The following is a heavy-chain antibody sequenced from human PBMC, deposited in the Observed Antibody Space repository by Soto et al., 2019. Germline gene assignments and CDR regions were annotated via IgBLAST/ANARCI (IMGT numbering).Heavy chain of an antibody. V-gene: IGHV4-59*01. Sequence: SETLSLTCTVSGGSISSYYWSWIRQPPGKGLEWIGYISNTATTNYNPSLKSRVTISVDASKSQFSLKLRSVTAADTAVYYCARGMAEEQIFYYFDYWGQGALVTAPQ. J-gene: IGHJ4*02. CDR1: GGSISSYY. CDR3: ARGMAEEQIFYYFDY. CDR2: ISNTATT. D-gene: IGHD3-9*01.